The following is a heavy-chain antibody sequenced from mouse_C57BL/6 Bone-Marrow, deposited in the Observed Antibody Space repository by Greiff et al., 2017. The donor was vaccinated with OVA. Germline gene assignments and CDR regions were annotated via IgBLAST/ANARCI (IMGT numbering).Heavy chain of an antibody. CDR1: GFTFSSYA. V-gene: IGHV5-4*03. J-gene: IGHJ2*01. CDR2: ISDGGSYT. CDR3: ARGGFDD. Sequence: EVKLVESGGGLVKPGGSLKLSCAASGFTFSSYAMSWVRQTPEKRLEWVATISDGGSYTYYPDNVKGRFTISRDNAKNNLYLQMSHLKSEDTAMYYCARGGFDDWGQGTTLTVSS.